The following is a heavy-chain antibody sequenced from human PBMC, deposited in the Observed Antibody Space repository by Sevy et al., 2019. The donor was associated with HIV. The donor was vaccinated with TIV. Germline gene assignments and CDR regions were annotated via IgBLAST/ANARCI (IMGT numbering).Heavy chain of an antibody. CDR3: ARDRDIYYYGMDV. Sequence: GGALRLSCAASGFTFSSYSMNWVRQAPGKGLEWVSSISSNSSYIYYADSVKGRFTISRDNAKNSLYLQMNSLRAEGTAVYYCARDRDIYYYGMDVWGQGTTVTVSS. CDR1: GFTFSSYS. D-gene: IGHD2-15*01. CDR2: ISSNSSYI. V-gene: IGHV3-21*01. J-gene: IGHJ6*02.